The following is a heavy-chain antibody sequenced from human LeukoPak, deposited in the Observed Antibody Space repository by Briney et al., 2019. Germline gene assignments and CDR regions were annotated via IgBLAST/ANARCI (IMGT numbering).Heavy chain of an antibody. D-gene: IGHD1-26*01. J-gene: IGHJ4*02. CDR3: ARVSGHLKWELVDY. V-gene: IGHV1-69*05. CDR1: GGTFSSYA. CDR2: VIPIFGTA. Sequence: SVKVSCKASGGTFSSYAISWVRQAPGQGLEWMGRVIPIFGTANYAQKFQGRVTITTDESTSTAYMELSSLRSEDTAVYYCARVSGHLKWELVDYWGQGTLVTVSS.